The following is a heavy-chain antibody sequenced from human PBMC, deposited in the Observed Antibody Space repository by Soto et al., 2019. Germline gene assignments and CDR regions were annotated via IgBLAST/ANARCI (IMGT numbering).Heavy chain of an antibody. D-gene: IGHD6-19*01. CDR2: IYYSGST. CDR1: GGSISSSSYY. V-gene: IGHV4-61*01. Sequence: PSATLSLTCTVSGGSISSSSYYWSWIRQPPGKGLEWIGYIYYSGSTNYNPSLKSRVTISVDTSKNQFSLKLSSVTAADTAVYYCARGFPDGIAVAGTSAVGWFDPWGQGTLVTVSS. CDR3: ARGFPDGIAVAGTSAVGWFDP. J-gene: IGHJ5*02.